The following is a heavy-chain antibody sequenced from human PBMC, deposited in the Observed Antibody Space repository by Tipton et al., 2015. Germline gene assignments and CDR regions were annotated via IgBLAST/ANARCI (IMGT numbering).Heavy chain of an antibody. CDR3: AKVATTVATPFDF. D-gene: IGHD4-17*01. V-gene: IGHV3-23*01. CDR1: GFSFSDYA. J-gene: IGHJ4*02. Sequence: SLRLSCEASGFSFSDYAMNWVRQAPGKGLEWVSWISGTGGTTDYADSVKGRFTISRDNSKNTMYLQMSTLRAEDTAVYYCAKVATTVATPFDFWGQGTLVTVSS. CDR2: ISGTGGTT.